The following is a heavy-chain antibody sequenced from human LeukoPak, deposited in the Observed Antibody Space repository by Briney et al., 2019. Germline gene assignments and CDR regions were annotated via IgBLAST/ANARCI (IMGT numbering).Heavy chain of an antibody. Sequence: GASVKVSCKASGGTFSSYAISWVRQAPGQGLEWMGGIIPIFGTANYAQKFQGRVTITADKSTSTAYMELSSLRSEDTAVYYCAREGGRPLRPPIGAAAGHDAFDIWGQGTMVTVSS. CDR2: IIPIFGTA. CDR3: AREGGRPLRPPIGAAAGHDAFDI. V-gene: IGHV1-69*06. D-gene: IGHD6-13*01. J-gene: IGHJ3*02. CDR1: GGTFSSYA.